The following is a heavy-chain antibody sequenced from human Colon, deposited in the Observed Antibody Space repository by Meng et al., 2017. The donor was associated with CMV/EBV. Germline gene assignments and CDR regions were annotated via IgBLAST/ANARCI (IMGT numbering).Heavy chain of an antibody. CDR1: GASITSYS. Sequence: QVQLRESGPGLVKPSDTLSLTCTVSGASITSYSWSWIRQPAGKGLEWIGRVYISGNTNYNPSLKSRVAMSIDTSKNQLSLNIRSVTAADTAVYYCARDSNLSGLAYWGQGTLVTVSS. D-gene: IGHD3-10*01. J-gene: IGHJ4*02. V-gene: IGHV4-4*07. CDR2: VYISGNT. CDR3: ARDSNLSGLAY.